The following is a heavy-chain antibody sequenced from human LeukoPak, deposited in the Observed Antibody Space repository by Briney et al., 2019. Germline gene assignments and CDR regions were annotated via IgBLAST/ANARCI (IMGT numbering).Heavy chain of an antibody. CDR3: AKDHHRDYYDSSAPAEY. V-gene: IGHV3-30*02. Sequence: GGSLRLSCAASGFTFSSYGMHWVRQAPGKGLEWVAFIRYDGSNKYYADSVKGRFTISRDNSKNTLYLQMNSLRAEDTAVYYCAKDHHRDYYDSSAPAEYWGQGTLVTVSS. J-gene: IGHJ4*02. CDR1: GFTFSSYG. D-gene: IGHD3-22*01. CDR2: IRYDGSNK.